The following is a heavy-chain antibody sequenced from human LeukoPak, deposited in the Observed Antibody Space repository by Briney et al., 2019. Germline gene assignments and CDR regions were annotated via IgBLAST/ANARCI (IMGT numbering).Heavy chain of an antibody. CDR3: VRDLMTTVTTGEFDP. J-gene: IGHJ5*02. V-gene: IGHV1-46*01. D-gene: IGHD4-17*01. CDR1: GYTFTSYY. Sequence: ASVKVSCKASGYTFTSYYMHWVRQATGQGLEWMGIINPSGGSTSYAQKFQGRVTMTRDTSTSTVYMELSSLRSEDTAVYYCVRDLMTTVTTGEFDPWGQGTLVTVSS. CDR2: INPSGGST.